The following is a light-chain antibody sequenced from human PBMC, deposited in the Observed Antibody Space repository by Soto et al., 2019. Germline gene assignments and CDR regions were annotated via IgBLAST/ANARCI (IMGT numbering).Light chain of an antibody. CDR3: SSYTSSSTLV. J-gene: IGLJ3*02. V-gene: IGLV2-14*01. CDR1: SSDVGGYNY. Sequence: QSALTQPASVSGSPGQSITISCTGTSSDVGGYNYVSWYQQHPGKAPKLMIYEVSNRPSGVSNHFSGSKSGNTASLTISGLQAEDEADAYCSSYTSSSTLVFGGGTKVNVL. CDR2: EVS.